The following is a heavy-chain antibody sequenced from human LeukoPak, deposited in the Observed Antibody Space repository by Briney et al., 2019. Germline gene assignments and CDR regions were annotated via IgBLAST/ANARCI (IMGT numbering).Heavy chain of an antibody. CDR2: IGYDGRIK. CDR1: DSALPVNG. J-gene: IGHJ4*02. D-gene: IGHD2/OR15-2a*01. V-gene: IGHV3-30*02. CDR3: AKDLTTEPIVILEGVFDC. Sequence: TGGSLRLSCAAPDSALPVNGSDGCRKAPGKGLEWVAFIGYDGRIKNSADSVKGRLPISRANSKTTLYLQMNSLRAETPAVYYWAKDLTTEPIVILEGVFDCCGQGTLVTVSS.